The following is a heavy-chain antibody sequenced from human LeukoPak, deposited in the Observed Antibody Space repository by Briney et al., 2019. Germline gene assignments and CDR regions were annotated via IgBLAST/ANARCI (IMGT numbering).Heavy chain of an antibody. CDR2: ISSSGSTI. Sequence: GGSLRLSCAASGFTFTDYYMSWIRHAPGKGREWVSYISSSGSTIYYADSVKGRFTISRDNAKNSLYLQMNSLRAEDTAVYYCARATITMIVVVIIGPIDYWGQGTLVTVSS. CDR1: GFTFTDYY. CDR3: ARATITMIVVVIIGPIDY. V-gene: IGHV3-11*01. D-gene: IGHD3-22*01. J-gene: IGHJ4*02.